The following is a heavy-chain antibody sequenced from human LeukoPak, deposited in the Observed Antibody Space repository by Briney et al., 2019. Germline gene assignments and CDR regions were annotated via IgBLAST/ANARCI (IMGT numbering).Heavy chain of an antibody. CDR1: GGSFSGYY. CDR3: ARHPTLGASDY. V-gene: IGHV4-34*01. J-gene: IGHJ4*02. D-gene: IGHD1-26*01. CDR2: INHSGST. Sequence: TSETLSLTCAVYGGSFSGYYWSWIRQPPGKGLEWIGEINHSGSTNYNPSLKSRVTISVDTSKNQFSLKLSSVTAADTAVYYCARHPTLGASDYWGQGTLVTVSS.